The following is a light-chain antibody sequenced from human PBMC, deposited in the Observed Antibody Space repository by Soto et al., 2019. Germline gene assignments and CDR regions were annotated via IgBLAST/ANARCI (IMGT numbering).Light chain of an antibody. V-gene: IGKV3-20*01. CDR2: GAS. CDR1: QSVSSSY. CDR3: QQSGT. Sequence: EIVLTQSPGTLSLSPGERATLSCRASQSVSSSYLAWYQQKPGQAPRLLIYGASSRPTGIPDRFSGSGSGTDFTLTISRLEPEDFAVYYCQQSGTFGQGTKVEIK. J-gene: IGKJ1*01.